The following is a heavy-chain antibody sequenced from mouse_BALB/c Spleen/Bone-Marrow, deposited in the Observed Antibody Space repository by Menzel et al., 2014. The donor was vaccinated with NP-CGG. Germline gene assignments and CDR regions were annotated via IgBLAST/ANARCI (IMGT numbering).Heavy chain of an antibody. CDR2: ITSGGSYT. V-gene: IGHV5-6-4*01. D-gene: IGHD1-2*01. CDR3: TRDNGPFDY. CDR1: GFTFSSYT. Sequence: EVKLMESGGGLVKPGGSLKLSCAASGFTFSSYTMSWVRQTPEKRLEWVATITSGGSYTYYPDSVKGRFTISGDNAKNTLYLQMSSLKSEDTAMYYCTRDNGPFDYWGQGTTLTVSS. J-gene: IGHJ2*01.